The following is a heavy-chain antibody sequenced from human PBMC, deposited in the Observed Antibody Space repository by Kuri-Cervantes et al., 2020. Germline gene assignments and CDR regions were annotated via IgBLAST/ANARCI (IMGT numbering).Heavy chain of an antibody. V-gene: IGHV3-30*01. J-gene: IGHJ1*01. D-gene: IGHD6-19*01. CDR3: ARDVAVAGTLFQH. CDR2: ISYDGSNK. CDR1: GFTFSSYA. Sequence: GGSLRLSCAASGFTFSSYAMHWVRQAPGKGLEWVAVISYDGSNKYYADSVKGRFTISRDNSKNTLYLQMNSLRAEDTAVYYCARDVAVAGTLFQHWGQGTLVTVSS.